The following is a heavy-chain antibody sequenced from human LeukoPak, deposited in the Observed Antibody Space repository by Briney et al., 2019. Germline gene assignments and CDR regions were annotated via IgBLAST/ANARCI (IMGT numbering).Heavy chain of an antibody. CDR2: IDPSGGST. J-gene: IGHJ4*02. CDR3: VRNAASGFGY. Sequence: GASVKVSCKASGYTFTSYYMHWVRQAPGQGLEWMGRIDPSGGSTPYAQKFQGRLIMTRDMSTNTVEMELSSLRSEDTAVYYCVRNAASGFGYWGQGTLVIVSS. CDR1: GYTFTSYY. V-gene: IGHV1-46*01.